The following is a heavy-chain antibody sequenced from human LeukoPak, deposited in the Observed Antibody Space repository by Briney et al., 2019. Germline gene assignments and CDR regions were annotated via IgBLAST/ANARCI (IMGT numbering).Heavy chain of an antibody. CDR2: IYSADSDS. CDR3: ARGGGYYYDTSGYFDY. D-gene: IGHD3-22*01. J-gene: IGHJ4*02. CDR1: GYSFTSYW. Sequence: GALKISCKGSGYSFTSYWIGWVRQMPGKGLEWMGIIYSADSDSRYSPSFQGQVTISADKSISTAYLQWSSLKASDTAMYYCARGGGYYYDTSGYFDYWGQGTLVTVSS. V-gene: IGHV5-51*01.